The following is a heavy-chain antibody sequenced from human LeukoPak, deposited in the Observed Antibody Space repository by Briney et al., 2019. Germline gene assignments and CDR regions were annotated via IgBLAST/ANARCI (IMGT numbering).Heavy chain of an antibody. D-gene: IGHD5-12*01. J-gene: IGHJ3*02. CDR1: GYTFTGYY. Sequence: SVKVSCKASGYTFTGYYMHWVRQAPGQGLEWMGWINPNSGGTSYAQKFQGRVTMTRDTSISTAYMELSRLRSDDTAVYYCARVVDIVADAFDIWGQGTMVTVSS. CDR3: ARVVDIVADAFDI. V-gene: IGHV1-2*02. CDR2: INPNSGGT.